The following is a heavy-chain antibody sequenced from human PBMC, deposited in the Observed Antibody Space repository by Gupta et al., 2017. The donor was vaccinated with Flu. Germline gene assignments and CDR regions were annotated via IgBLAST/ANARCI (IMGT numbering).Heavy chain of an antibody. V-gene: IGHV3-66*02. J-gene: IGHJ4*02. CDR3: VVGKRAGRDY. D-gene: IGHD1-26*01. CDR1: GFVVRGNY. CDR2: SYSGVST. Sequence: EVQVAESGGGLVQPGGSLRLSCVAAGFVVRGNYLAWVRQAPGRGLEYVSISYSGVSTFYADSVKGRFTVSRDDSKDTLYLQMSSLKIEDTAVYYCVVGKRAGRDYWGQGTLVTVSS.